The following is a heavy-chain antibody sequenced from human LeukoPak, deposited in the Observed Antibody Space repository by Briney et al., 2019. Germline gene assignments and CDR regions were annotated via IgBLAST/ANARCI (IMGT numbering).Heavy chain of an antibody. J-gene: IGHJ5*02. CDR3: ARSDSLVRGVMLFDP. D-gene: IGHD3-10*01. V-gene: IGHV1-69*05. CDR1: GGTFSSYA. CDR2: IIPIFGTA. Sequence: GASVRVSCKASGGTFSSYAISWVRQAPGQGLEWMGGIIPIFGTANYAQKFQGRVTITTDESTSTAYMELSSLRSEDTAVYYCARSDSLVRGVMLFDPWGQGTLVTVSS.